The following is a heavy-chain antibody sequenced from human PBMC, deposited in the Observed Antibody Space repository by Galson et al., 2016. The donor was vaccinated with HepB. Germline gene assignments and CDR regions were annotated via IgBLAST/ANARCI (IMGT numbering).Heavy chain of an antibody. V-gene: IGHV3-23*01. CDR2: ITGDGRAT. J-gene: IGHJ4*02. D-gene: IGHD6-13*01. Sequence: SLRLSCAASGVNFRSYTLNWVRQAPGKGLECVATITGDGRATYYADSVKGRFTISRDNSKSALYLQMDSLRAEDTAVYYCAKDGTHKSTWYYGIAAGYYFDYWGQGTLVTVSS. CDR1: GVNFRSYT. CDR3: AKDGTHKSTWYYGIAAGYYFDY.